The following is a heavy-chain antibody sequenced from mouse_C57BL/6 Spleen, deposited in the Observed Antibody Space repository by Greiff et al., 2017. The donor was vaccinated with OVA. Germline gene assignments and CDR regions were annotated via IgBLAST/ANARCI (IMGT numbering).Heavy chain of an antibody. D-gene: IGHD1-1*01. CDR2: ISYDGSN. CDR3: ARDYYGSPV. Sequence: EVHLVESGPGLVKPSQSLSLTCSVTGYSITSGYYWNWIRQFPGNKLEWMGYISYDGSNNYNPSLKNRISITRDTSKNQFFLKLNSVTTEDTATYYCARDYYGSPVWGTGTTVTVSS. CDR1: GYSITSGYY. V-gene: IGHV3-6*01. J-gene: IGHJ1*03.